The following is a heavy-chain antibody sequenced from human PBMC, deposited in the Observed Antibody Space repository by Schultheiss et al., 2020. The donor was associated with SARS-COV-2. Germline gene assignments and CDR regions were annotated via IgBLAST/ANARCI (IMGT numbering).Heavy chain of an antibody. V-gene: IGHV3-7*01. CDR1: GFTFSSYA. D-gene: IGHD6-13*01. CDR3: ARVPGAAVYYFDY. Sequence: GGSLRLSCAASGFTFSSYAMHWVRQAPGKGLEWVANMNHDGSEEYYVDSVRGRFTISRDNSKNTLYLQVNSLRAEDTAVYYCARVPGAAVYYFDYWGQGTLVTVSS. J-gene: IGHJ4*02. CDR2: MNHDGSEE.